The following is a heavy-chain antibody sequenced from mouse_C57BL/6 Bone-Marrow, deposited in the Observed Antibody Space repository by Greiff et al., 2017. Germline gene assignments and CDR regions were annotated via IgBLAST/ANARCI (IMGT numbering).Heavy chain of an antibody. D-gene: IGHD2-3*01. CDR3: ARHDLYAMDY. CDR2: IDPSDSET. CDR1: GYTFTSYW. Sequence: QVQLQQPGAELVRPGSSVKLSCKASGYTFTSYWMHWVKQRPIQGLEWIGNIDPSDSETHYNQKFKDKATLTVDKSSSTAYMQLSTLTSEDSAVYYCARHDLYAMDYWGQGTSVTVSS. V-gene: IGHV1-52*01. J-gene: IGHJ4*01.